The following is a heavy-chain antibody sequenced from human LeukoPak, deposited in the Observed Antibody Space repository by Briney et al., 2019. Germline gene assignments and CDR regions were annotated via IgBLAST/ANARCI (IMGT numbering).Heavy chain of an antibody. CDR2: INHSGST. CDR1: GGSFSGYY. J-gene: IGHJ4*02. D-gene: IGHD6-6*01. Sequence: SETLSLTCAVYGGSFSGYYWSWIRQPPGKGLEWIGEINHSGSTNYKPSLKSRVTISVDTSKNQFSLNLSSVTAADTAVYYCARAFVYSSSSHDFDYWGQGTLVTVSS. V-gene: IGHV4-34*01. CDR3: ARAFVYSSSSHDFDY.